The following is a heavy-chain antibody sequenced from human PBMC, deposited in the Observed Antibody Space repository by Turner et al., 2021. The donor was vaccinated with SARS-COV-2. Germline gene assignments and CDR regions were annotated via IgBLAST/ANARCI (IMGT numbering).Heavy chain of an antibody. CDR1: GGSLSSYY. J-gene: IGHJ6*02. CDR3: ARHPLNYDFWSGYYYYGMDV. V-gene: IGHV4-59*08. CDR2: IYYSGST. Sequence: QVQLPESGPGLVKPSETLSLTCPVSGGSLSSYYWSWIRQPPGKGLEWIGYIYYSGSTNYNPSLKSRVTISVDTSKNQFSLKLSSVTAADTAVYYCARHPLNYDFWSGYYYYGMDVWGQGTTVTVSS. D-gene: IGHD3-3*01.